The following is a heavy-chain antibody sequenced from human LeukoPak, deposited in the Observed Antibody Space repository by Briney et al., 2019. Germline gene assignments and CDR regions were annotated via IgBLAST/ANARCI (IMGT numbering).Heavy chain of an antibody. V-gene: IGHV3-30*03. CDR1: GFIFRNFG. Sequence: GGSLRLSCEASGFIFRNFGLHWVRQTPGKGLEWVAIISYDENNKFYADSVKGRFTISRDNSQNTLHLLMNNLRVEDTAVYFCARDSYGMDLWGQGTTVTVSS. J-gene: IGHJ6*02. CDR3: ARDSYGMDL. CDR2: ISYDENNK.